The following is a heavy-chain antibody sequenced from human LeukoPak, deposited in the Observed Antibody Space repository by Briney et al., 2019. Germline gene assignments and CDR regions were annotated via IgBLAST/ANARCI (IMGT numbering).Heavy chain of an antibody. CDR2: INPNSGGT. V-gene: IGHV1-2*02. CDR3: ARAVGPRGGNWFDP. Sequence: ASVTVSCKASGYTFTGYYMHWVRQAPGQGLEWMGWINPNSGGTNYAQKFQGRVTMTRDTSTSTVYMDLGSLRSDDTAVYYCARAVGPRGGNWFDPWGQGTLVTVSS. J-gene: IGHJ5*02. D-gene: IGHD1-26*01. CDR1: GYTFTGYY.